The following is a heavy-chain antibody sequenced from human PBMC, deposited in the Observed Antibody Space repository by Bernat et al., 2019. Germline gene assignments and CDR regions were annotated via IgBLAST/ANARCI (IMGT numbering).Heavy chain of an antibody. CDR3: ARDGGVRNRGFKIWFDP. D-gene: IGHD3-16*01. CDR2: ISSSSSYI. J-gene: IGHJ5*02. CDR1: GFTFSSYS. V-gene: IGHV3-21*01. Sequence: EVQLVESGGGLVKPGGSLRLSCAASGFTFSSYSMNWVRQAPGKGLEWVSSISSSSSYIYYADSVKGRFTISRDNAKNSLYLQMNSLRAEDTAVYYCARDGGVRNRGFKIWFDPWGQGTRVTVSS.